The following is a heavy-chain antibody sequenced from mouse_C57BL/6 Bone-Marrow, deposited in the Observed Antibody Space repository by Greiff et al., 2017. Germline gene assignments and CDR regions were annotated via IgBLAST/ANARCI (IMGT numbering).Heavy chain of an antibody. J-gene: IGHJ1*03. D-gene: IGHD1-1*01. V-gene: IGHV1-80*01. CDR3: VRFFYGSRGDWYFDV. CDR2: IYPGDGDT. CDR1: GYAFSSYW. Sequence: QVHVKQSGAELVKPGASVKISCKASGYAFSSYWMNWVKQRPGKGLEWIGQIYPGDGDTNYNGKFKGKATLTADKSSSTAYMQLSSLTSEDSAVYFCVRFFYGSRGDWYFDVWGTGTTVTVSS.